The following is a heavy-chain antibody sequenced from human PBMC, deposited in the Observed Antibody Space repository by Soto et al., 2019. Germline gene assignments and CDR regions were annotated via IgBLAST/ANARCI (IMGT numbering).Heavy chain of an antibody. J-gene: IGHJ4*01. V-gene: IGHV1-69*02. CDR1: GGTLNTQT. Sequence: QVQLVQSGAEVKKPGSSVRVSCKAPGGTLNTQTISWVRQAPGQGFECIGRIIPMLSVTHYAQKFKGRVTITAAKSTSTGYMELSSLKSDDTAVYYCATGRVNDFNFWGQGTLVTVSS. D-gene: IGHD2-21*02. CDR2: IIPMLSVT. CDR3: ATGRVNDFNF.